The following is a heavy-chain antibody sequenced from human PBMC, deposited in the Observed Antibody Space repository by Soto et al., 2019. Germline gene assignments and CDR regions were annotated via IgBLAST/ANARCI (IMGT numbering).Heavy chain of an antibody. CDR2: ISSSSYI. CDR3: ARGKGYCSDGSCHA. J-gene: IGHJ4*02. Sequence: GGSLRLSCAASGFTFSSYSMNWVRQAPGKGLEWVSSISSSSYIYYADSVKGRFTISRDNAKNSLYLQMNSLRAEDTAVYYCARGKGYCSDGSCHAWGQGTLVTVSS. D-gene: IGHD2-15*01. V-gene: IGHV3-21*01. CDR1: GFTFSSYS.